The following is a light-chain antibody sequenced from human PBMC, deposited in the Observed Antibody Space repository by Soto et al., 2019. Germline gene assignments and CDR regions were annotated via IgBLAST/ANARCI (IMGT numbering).Light chain of an antibody. CDR1: QSVLSSSNNKNY. CDR2: WAS. J-gene: IGKJ5*01. CDR3: QQYHIDPIT. Sequence: VMTQAPDSLAMSLGARATINCKSSQSVLSSSNNKNYLAWFQQKPGQPPKLLIYWASARKPGVPDRFIGSGSGTDFTLTITTLQAEDVAVYYCQQYHIDPITFGQVARLAI. V-gene: IGKV4-1*01.